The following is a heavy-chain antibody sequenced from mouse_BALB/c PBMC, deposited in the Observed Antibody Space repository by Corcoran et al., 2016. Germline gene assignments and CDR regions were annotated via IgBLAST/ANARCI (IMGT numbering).Heavy chain of an antibody. CDR3: AREPYAMDY. V-gene: IGHV9-3-1*01. CDR2: INTYTGEP. J-gene: IGHJ4*01. D-gene: IGHD6-1*01. Sequence: QIQLVQSGPELKKPGETVKISCKASGYIFTNYGMNWVKQAPGKGLKWMGWINTYTGEPTYVDDFKGRFAFSLETSASTADLQINNLKNEDTATKFCAREPYAMDYWVQGTSVTVSS. CDR1: GYIFTNYG.